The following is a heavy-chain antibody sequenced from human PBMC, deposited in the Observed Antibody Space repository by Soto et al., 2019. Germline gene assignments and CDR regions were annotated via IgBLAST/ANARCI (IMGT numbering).Heavy chain of an antibody. CDR1: GGSISSGDYY. CDR2: IYYSGST. V-gene: IGHV4-30-4*01. J-gene: IGHJ5*02. CDR3: ARGAVVVPAAMPYNWFDP. D-gene: IGHD2-2*01. Sequence: PSETLSVTCTVSGGSISSGDYYWSWIRQPPGKGLEWIGYIYYSGSTYYTPSLKSRVTISVDTSKNQFSLKLSSVTAADTAVYYCARGAVVVPAAMPYNWFDPWGQGTLVTVSS.